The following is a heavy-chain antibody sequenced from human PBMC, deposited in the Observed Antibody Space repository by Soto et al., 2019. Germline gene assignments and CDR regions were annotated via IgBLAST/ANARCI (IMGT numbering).Heavy chain of an antibody. CDR3: VAQDGEGVVVPAASASIAALPGAVDI. D-gene: IGHD2-2*01. CDR2: IYYSGST. J-gene: IGHJ3*02. Sequence: SETLSLTCTVSGGSISSGDYYWSWIRQPPGKGLEWIGYIYYSGSTYYNPSLKSRVTISVDTSKNQFSLKLSSVTAADTAVYYCVAQDGEGVVVPAASASIAALPGAVDIWGQGTMVTVS. CDR1: GGSISSGDYY. V-gene: IGHV4-30-4*01.